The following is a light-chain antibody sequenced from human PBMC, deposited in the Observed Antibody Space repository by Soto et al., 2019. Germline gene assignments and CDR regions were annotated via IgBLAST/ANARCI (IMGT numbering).Light chain of an antibody. CDR3: ATWDDALRGWV. CDR2: SNN. J-gene: IGLJ3*02. V-gene: IGLV1-44*01. Sequence: QSVLTQPPSASGTPGQRVTISCSGSSSNIGSNTVNWYHQLPGTAPKLLIYSNNERPSGVPDRFSGSKSGTSASLAISGLQSEDDADYYCATWDDALRGWVFGGGTKLTVL. CDR1: SSNIGSNT.